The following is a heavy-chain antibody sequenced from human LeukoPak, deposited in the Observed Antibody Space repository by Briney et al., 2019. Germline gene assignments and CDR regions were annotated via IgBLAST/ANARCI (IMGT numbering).Heavy chain of an antibody. J-gene: IGHJ4*02. V-gene: IGHV3-30-3*01. Sequence: PGGSLRLSCAASGFTFSSYAMHWVRQAPGKGLERVAVISYDGSNKYYADSVKGRFTISRDNSKNTLYLQMNSLRAEDTAVYYCARDISSSKGLNREVGATGLLDYWGQGTLVTVSS. CDR1: GFTFSSYA. CDR3: ARDISSSKGLNREVGATGLLDY. D-gene: IGHD1-26*01. CDR2: ISYDGSNK.